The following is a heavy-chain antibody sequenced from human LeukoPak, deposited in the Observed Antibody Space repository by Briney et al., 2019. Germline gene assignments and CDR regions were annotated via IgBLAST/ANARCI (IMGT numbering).Heavy chain of an antibody. CDR2: INPNSGST. J-gene: IGHJ3*02. CDR1: GYAFTGYY. V-gene: IGHV1-2*02. Sequence: AASVKVSCKASGYAFTGYYMHWVRQAPGQGLEWMGWINPNSGSTNYAPKFQGRATMTRDTSISTAYMELSRLRSDDTAVYYCARDTERNWNHHAFDIWGQGTMVTVSS. D-gene: IGHD1-1*01. CDR3: ARDTERNWNHHAFDI.